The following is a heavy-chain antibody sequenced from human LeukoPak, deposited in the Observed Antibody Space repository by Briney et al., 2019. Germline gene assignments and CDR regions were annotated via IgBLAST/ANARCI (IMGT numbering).Heavy chain of an antibody. CDR1: GCTFSSYG. V-gene: IGHV3-48*01. J-gene: IGHJ3*02. Sequence: GGSLRLSCAASGCTFSSYGMNWVRQAPGKGLEWVSYISSSSNIMNHADSVKGRFTTSRDNAKNSLYLQMNSLRAEDTAVYYCARWAGVNDAFDIWGQGTMVTVSS. CDR3: ARWAGVNDAFDI. CDR2: ISSSSNIM. D-gene: IGHD1-26*01.